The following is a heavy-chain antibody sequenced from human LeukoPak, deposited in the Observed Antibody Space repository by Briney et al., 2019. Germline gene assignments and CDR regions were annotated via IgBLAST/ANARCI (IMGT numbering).Heavy chain of an antibody. CDR3: ARDRDRMVQGVTALFDY. CDR2: ISGSNGNT. D-gene: IGHD3-10*01. Sequence: ASVKGSCKTSGYTSTPYGISWVRQAPGKGREWMGWISGSNGNTKNAQKVQGRVTMTTDTSTTTAYREVRDLRSDDTAVYYCARDRDRMVQGVTALFDYWGQGTLVTVSS. J-gene: IGHJ4*02. V-gene: IGHV1-18*04. CDR1: GYTSTPYG.